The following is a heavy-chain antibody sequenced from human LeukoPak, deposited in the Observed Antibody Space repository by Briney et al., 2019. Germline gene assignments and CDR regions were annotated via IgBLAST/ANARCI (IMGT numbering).Heavy chain of an antibody. CDR3: ATITMGGSGYDY. Sequence: ASVKVSCKASGYTFTSYDINWVRQATGQGLEWMGGFDPEDGETIYAQKFQGRVTMTEDTSTDTAYMELSSLRSEDTAVYYCATITMGGSGYDYWGQGTLVTVSS. CDR1: GYTFTSYD. J-gene: IGHJ4*02. CDR2: FDPEDGET. V-gene: IGHV1-24*01. D-gene: IGHD3-10*01.